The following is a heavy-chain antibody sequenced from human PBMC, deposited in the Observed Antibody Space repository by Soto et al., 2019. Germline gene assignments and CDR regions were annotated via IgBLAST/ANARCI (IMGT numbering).Heavy chain of an antibody. J-gene: IGHJ3*02. Sequence: GASVKVSCKASGGTFSSYAISWVRQAPGQGLERMGGIIPIFGTANYAQKFQGRVTITADESTSTAYMELSSLRSEDTAVYCFACDYTPISFGENPIGTDHWDPFDIWGQGTMVTVSS. V-gene: IGHV1-69*13. CDR2: IIPIFGTA. CDR3: ACDYTPISFGENPIGTDHWDPFDI. CDR1: GGTFSSYA. D-gene: IGHD3-3*01.